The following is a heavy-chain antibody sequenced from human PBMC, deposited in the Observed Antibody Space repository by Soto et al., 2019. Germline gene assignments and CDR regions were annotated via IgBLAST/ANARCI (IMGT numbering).Heavy chain of an antibody. V-gene: IGHV1-69*06. CDR1: GGTFSNYV. Sequence: SVKVSCKASGGTFSNYVVNWVRQAPGQGLEWMGRFIPISGAANYAQKFQGRVTITADKSTSTSYMELSSLRSEDTTVYYCARDMTRTVVPYFDFWGQGTQVTVSS. CDR2: FIPISGAA. J-gene: IGHJ4*02. CDR3: ARDMTRTVVPYFDF. D-gene: IGHD1-7*01.